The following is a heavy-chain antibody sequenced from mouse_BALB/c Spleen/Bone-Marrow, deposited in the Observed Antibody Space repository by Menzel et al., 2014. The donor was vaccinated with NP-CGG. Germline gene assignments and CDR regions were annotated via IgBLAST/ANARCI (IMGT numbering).Heavy chain of an antibody. J-gene: IGHJ2*01. V-gene: IGHV5-17*02. CDR3: VRSGSSSGYFDY. D-gene: IGHD1-1*01. Sequence: EVQRVESGGGLVQPGGSRKLSCAASGFTFSSFGMHSVRQAPEKGLEWVAYISSGSSTIYYGDTVMGRFTISRDNPKNTLFLQMTSLRSEDTATYYCVRSGSSSGYFDYWGQSTTITVST. CDR2: ISSGSSTI. CDR1: GFTFSSFG.